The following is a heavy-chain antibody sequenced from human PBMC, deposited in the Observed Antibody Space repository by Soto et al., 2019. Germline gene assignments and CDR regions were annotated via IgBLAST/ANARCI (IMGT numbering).Heavy chain of an antibody. Sequence: EVQLLESGGGLVQPGGSLRLSCAASGFTFSSYAMSWVRQAPGKGLEWVSAISGSGGSTYYADSVKGRFTISRDNSKNTLYLQMNSLRAEDTAVYYCAKAGEMATIRGYWYFDLWGRGTLVTVSS. J-gene: IGHJ2*01. V-gene: IGHV3-23*01. CDR1: GFTFSSYA. CDR3: AKAGEMATIRGYWYFDL. CDR2: ISGSGGST. D-gene: IGHD5-12*01.